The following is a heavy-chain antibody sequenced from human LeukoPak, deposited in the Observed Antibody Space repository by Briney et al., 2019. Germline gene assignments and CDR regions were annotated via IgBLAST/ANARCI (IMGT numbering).Heavy chain of an antibody. V-gene: IGHV3-74*01. D-gene: IGHD1-26*01. CDR3: ARGGSYSAFDI. CDR2: INSDGSST. CDR1: GFTFSSYW. Sequence: GGSLRLSCAASGFTFSSYWMHWVRQAPGKGLVWVSRINSDGSSTSYADSVKGRFTISRDNAKNTLYLQMNSLRAEDTAVYYCARGGSYSAFDIWGQGTMVTVSS. J-gene: IGHJ3*02.